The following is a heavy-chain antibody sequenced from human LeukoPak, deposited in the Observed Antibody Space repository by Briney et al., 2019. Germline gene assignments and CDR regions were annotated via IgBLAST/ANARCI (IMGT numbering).Heavy chain of an antibody. J-gene: IGHJ5*02. Sequence: SETLSLTCTVSGGSISSSSYYWGWLRQPPGKGLEWIGSIYYSGSTYYNPSLKSRVTISVDTSKNQFSLKLSSVTAADTAVYYCARTEGSGSYYNEVDWFDPWGQGTLVTVSS. CDR1: GGSISSSSYY. CDR2: IYYSGST. CDR3: ARTEGSGSYYNEVDWFDP. V-gene: IGHV4-39*07. D-gene: IGHD3-10*01.